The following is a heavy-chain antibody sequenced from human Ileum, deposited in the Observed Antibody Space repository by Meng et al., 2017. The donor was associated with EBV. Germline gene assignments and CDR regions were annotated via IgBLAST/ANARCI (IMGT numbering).Heavy chain of an antibody. CDR1: GGPVSGYY. D-gene: IGHD4-17*01. J-gene: IGHJ4*02. CDR3: ARGHDYGDYASDY. V-gene: IGHV4-34*02. Sequence: QVQRQRWGRGLWKASETLSLPWPVYGGPVSGYYWSWIRQPPGKGLEWIGEINHSGSTNYNPSLKSRVTISVDTSKNQFFLKLSSVTAADTAVYYCARGHDYGDYASDYWGQGTLVTVSS. CDR2: INHSGST.